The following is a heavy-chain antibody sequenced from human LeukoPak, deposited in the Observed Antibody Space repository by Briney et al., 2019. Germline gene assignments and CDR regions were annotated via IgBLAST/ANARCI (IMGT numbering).Heavy chain of an antibody. CDR3: AKAGLVRGGALDS. CDR1: GFTFSSYG. D-gene: IGHD4/OR15-4a*01. Sequence: PGGSLRLSCAASGFTFSSYGMHWVRQAPGKGLEWVAFIRYDGSNKYYADSVKGRFTISRDNSKSTLYLQMNSLRVEDTAVYYCAKAGLVRGGALDSWGQGTLVTVSS. J-gene: IGHJ4*02. V-gene: IGHV3-30*02. CDR2: IRYDGSNK.